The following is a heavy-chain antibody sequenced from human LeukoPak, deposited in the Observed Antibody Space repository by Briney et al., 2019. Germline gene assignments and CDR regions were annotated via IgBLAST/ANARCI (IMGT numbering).Heavy chain of an antibody. CDR1: GFTFSSYW. Sequence: PGGSLRLSCAASGFTFSSYWMHWVRQAPGKGLVWVSRINSDGSSTSYADSVKGRFTISRDNAKNTLYLQMNSLRAEDTAVYYCARAGEDMIVLHDAFDIWGQGTMVTVSS. CDR2: INSDGSST. J-gene: IGHJ3*02. D-gene: IGHD3-22*01. CDR3: ARAGEDMIVLHDAFDI. V-gene: IGHV3-74*01.